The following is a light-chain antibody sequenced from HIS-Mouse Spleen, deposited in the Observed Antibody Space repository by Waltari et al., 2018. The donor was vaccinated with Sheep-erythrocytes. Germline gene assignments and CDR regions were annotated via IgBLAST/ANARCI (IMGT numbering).Light chain of an antibody. CDR2: QDS. CDR1: KLGDKY. V-gene: IGLV3-1*01. Sequence: SYELTQPPSVSVSPGQTASITCSGDKLGDKYACWYQQKPGHSPVLVIYQDSKRPSGIPERFSGSNSGNTATLTISGTQAMDEAEYYCCSYAGSYNHVFATGTKVTVL. J-gene: IGLJ1*01. CDR3: CSYAGSYNHV.